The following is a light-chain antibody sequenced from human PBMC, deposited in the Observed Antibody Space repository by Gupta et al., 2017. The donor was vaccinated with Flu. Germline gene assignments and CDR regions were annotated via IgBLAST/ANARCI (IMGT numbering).Light chain of an antibody. CDR1: ALPKQY. CDR3: QSADSSGTYVV. V-gene: IGLV3-25*02. J-gene: IGLJ3*02. CDR2: KDS. Sequence: SYELTQPPSVSVSPGQTARITCSGDALPKQYAYWYQQKPGQAPVLVIYKDSERPSGIPERFSGSSSGTKVTCHISGVQAEDEADDYCQSADSSGTYVVFGGGTKLTVL.